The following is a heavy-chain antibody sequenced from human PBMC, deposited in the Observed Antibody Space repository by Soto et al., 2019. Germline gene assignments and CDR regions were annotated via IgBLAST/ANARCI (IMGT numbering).Heavy chain of an antibody. D-gene: IGHD4-17*01. J-gene: IGHJ5*02. CDR2: ISSSSSYI. Sequence: GGSLRLSCAASGFTFSSYSMNWVRQAPGKGLEWVSSISSSSSYIYYADSVKGRFTISRDNAKNSLYLQMNSLRAEDTAVYYCARDDLGDGWFDPWGQGTLVTVSS. CDR3: ARDDLGDGWFDP. V-gene: IGHV3-21*01. CDR1: GFTFSSYS.